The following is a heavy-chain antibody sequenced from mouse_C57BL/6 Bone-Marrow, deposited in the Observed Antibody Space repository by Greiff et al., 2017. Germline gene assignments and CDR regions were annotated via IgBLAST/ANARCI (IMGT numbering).Heavy chain of an antibody. J-gene: IGHJ3*01. CDR2: IDPENGDT. CDR3: TFYGYDRFAY. D-gene: IGHD2-2*01. V-gene: IGHV14-4*01. CDR1: GFNIKDDY. Sequence: EVQLQQSGAELVRPGASVKLSCTASGFNIKDDYMHWVKQRPEQGLEWIGWIDPENGDTEYASKFQGKATITADTSSNTAYLQLSSLTSEDTAVYYCTFYGYDRFAYWGQGTLVTVSA.